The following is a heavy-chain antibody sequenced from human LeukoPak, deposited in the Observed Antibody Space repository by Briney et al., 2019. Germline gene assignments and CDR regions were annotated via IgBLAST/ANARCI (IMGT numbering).Heavy chain of an antibody. CDR3: ARAPMIVVVFPPRLDF. CDR2: ISPNTGGR. V-gene: IGHV1-2*02. CDR1: GYTFTGYY. J-gene: IGHJ4*02. D-gene: IGHD3-22*01. Sequence: SVKVSCKTSGYTFTGYYMHWVRQAHGQGLGWMGWISPNTGGRNYAKNFQGRVTIISDASISTAYMELSSLRSDDTAMYYCARAPMIVVVFPPRLDFWGQGTLVTVSS.